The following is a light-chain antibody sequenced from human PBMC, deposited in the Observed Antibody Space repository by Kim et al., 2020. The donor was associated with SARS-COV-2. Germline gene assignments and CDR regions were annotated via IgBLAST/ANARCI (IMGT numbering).Light chain of an antibody. CDR1: QAVSSNY. V-gene: IGKV3-20*01. Sequence: PGERATLSCRASQAVSSNYLGWYQQKPGQAPRLLIYGASSRATGIPDRFSGSGSGKEFTITISGLEPEDFAVYYCQQYGTTPPYTFGQGTKLEIK. CDR3: QQYGTTPPYT. CDR2: GAS. J-gene: IGKJ2*01.